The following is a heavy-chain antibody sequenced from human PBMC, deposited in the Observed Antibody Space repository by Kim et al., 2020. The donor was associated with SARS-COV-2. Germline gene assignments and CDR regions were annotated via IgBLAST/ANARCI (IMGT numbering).Heavy chain of an antibody. D-gene: IGHD3-3*01. CDR2: ISSSGSTI. CDR1: GFTFSDYY. J-gene: IGHJ6*02. V-gene: IGHV3-11*01. Sequence: GGSLRLSCAASGFTFSDYYMSWIRQAPGKGLEWVSYISSSGSTIYYVDSVKGRFTISRDNAKNSLYLHMNSLRAEDTAVYYCARDHRAIFGAEPDVWGQGTTLTVSS. CDR3: ARDHRAIFGAEPDV.